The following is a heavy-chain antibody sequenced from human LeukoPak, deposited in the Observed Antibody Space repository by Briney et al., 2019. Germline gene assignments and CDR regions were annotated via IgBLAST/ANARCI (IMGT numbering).Heavy chain of an antibody. CDR1: GYSISSGYY. D-gene: IGHD3-16*02. Sequence: ASETLSLTCTVSGYSISSGYYWGWIRQPPGKGLEWIGSIYHSGSTYYNPSLKSRVTISVDTSKNQFSLKLSSETAADTAVYYCARGYSAWQGDAFDIWGQGTMVTVSS. V-gene: IGHV4-38-2*02. J-gene: IGHJ3*02. CDR3: ARGYSAWQGDAFDI. CDR2: IYHSGST.